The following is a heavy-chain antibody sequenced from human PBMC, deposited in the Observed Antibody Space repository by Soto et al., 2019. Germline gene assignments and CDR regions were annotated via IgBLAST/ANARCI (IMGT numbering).Heavy chain of an antibody. Sequence: QITLKESGPTLVKPTQTLTLTCTFSGFSLTTDRVGVGWIRQPPGEALEWLAVIYWDDSKTYRPSLESRLTITKDTSKNPVALTMNNMDSLDTATYYCAHAYGGRSLYWGQGTLVTVSS. CDR3: AHAYGGRSLY. CDR1: GFSLTTDRVG. J-gene: IGHJ4*02. V-gene: IGHV2-5*02. CDR2: IYWDDSK. D-gene: IGHD1-26*01.